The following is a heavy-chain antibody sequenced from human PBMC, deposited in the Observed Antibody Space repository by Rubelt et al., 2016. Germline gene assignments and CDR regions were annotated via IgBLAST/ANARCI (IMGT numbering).Heavy chain of an antibody. J-gene: IGHJ4*02. CDR3: AGGHYYDSSGYSHLDY. D-gene: IGHD3-22*01. CDR1: GFTFSSYW. CDR2: IKQGGSEK. V-gene: IGHV3-7*04. Sequence: EVQLVESGGGLVQPGGSLRLSCAASGFTFSSYWMSWVRQTPGKGLEWVANIKQGGSEKYYVDSVKGRFAISRDNAKNSLDLQMKSLRAEDTAVYYCAGGHYYDSSGYSHLDYWGQGTLVTVSS.